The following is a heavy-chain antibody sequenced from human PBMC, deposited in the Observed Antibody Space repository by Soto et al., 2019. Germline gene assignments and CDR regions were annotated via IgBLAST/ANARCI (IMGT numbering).Heavy chain of an antibody. Sequence: PGGSLRLSCAASGFTFSSYTMHWVRQTPGKGLEWVAVISYDGSDKYYADSVKGRFTISRDNSKNTLYLQMNSLRAEDTAVYYCARGSDYSNYVPWGDYYYYYGMDVWGQGTTVTVSS. CDR1: GFTFSSYT. CDR2: ISYDGSDK. CDR3: ARGSDYSNYVPWGDYYYYYGMDV. D-gene: IGHD4-4*01. V-gene: IGHV3-30-3*01. J-gene: IGHJ6*02.